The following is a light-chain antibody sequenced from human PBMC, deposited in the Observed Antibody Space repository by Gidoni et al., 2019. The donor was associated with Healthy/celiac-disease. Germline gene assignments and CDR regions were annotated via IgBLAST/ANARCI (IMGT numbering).Light chain of an antibody. J-gene: IGKJ3*01. CDR2: LGS. CDR1: QSPLHSKGYNT. CDR3: RQALQTPRT. Sequence: DILKTQFPLPLPVTPGAPASIACRSSQSPLHSKGYNTLEWSLQKPGESPPLLIYLGSNLAAGVPDRFSGSGSGRDFTLKISKGEAEDVGVYYCRQALQTPRTFXXXTKVDIK. V-gene: IGKV2-28*01.